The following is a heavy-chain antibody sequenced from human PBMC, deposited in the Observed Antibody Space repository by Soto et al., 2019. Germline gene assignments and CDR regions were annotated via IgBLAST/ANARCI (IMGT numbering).Heavy chain of an antibody. J-gene: IGHJ4*02. D-gene: IGHD3-22*01. CDR1: GFSLSTFGVA. V-gene: IGHV2-5*02. Sequence: QITLKESGPTLVKPTQTLTLTCTFSGFSLSTFGVAVGWIRQPPGKALEWLALIYWDDDKHYSASLKSRLTVTKDTSKNQVVITMTNMDPVDTATYFCAHRGSSGHFVYWGQGTLVTVSS. CDR2: IYWDDDK. CDR3: AHRGSSGHFVY.